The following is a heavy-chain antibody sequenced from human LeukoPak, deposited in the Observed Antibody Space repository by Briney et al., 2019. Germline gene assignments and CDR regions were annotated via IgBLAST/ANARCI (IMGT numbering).Heavy chain of an antibody. J-gene: IGHJ4*02. Sequence: GGSLRLSCEGSAFIFSGHWMNWVRQTPGKGLEWVSAISGSGGSTYYADSVKGRFTISRDNSKNTLYLQMNSLRAEDTAVYYCAKVRVEYYDFWSGYCDYWGQGTLVTVSS. V-gene: IGHV3-23*01. CDR2: ISGSGGST. CDR1: AFIFSGHW. CDR3: AKVRVEYYDFWSGYCDY. D-gene: IGHD3-3*01.